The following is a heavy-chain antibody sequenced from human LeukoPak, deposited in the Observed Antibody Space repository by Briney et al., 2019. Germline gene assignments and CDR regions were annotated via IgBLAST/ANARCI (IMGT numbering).Heavy chain of an antibody. J-gene: IGHJ4*02. CDR2: INQDGSEK. V-gene: IGHV3-7*05. D-gene: IGHD6-13*01. CDR1: GFTFSNYW. CDR3: ARDITPPGLFWDS. Sequence: GGSLRLSCAASGFTFSNYWMSWVRQAPGKGLEWVANINQDGSEKYFVDSVKGRFTISRDNAKNLLYLQMNSLRAEDTALYYCARDITPPGLFWDSWGQGNLVTVSS.